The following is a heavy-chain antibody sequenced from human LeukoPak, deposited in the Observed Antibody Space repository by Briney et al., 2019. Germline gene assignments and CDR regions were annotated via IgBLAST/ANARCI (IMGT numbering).Heavy chain of an antibody. CDR1: GGSIISYY. Sequence: SETLSLTCAVSGGSIISYYWSWIRQPAGKGLEWIGRIYSSGSTNYNPSLKSRVTMSVDTSKNQFSLKLSSVTAADTAVYYCARGQLWFPFDYWGQGTLVTVSS. J-gene: IGHJ4*02. V-gene: IGHV4-4*07. CDR2: IYSSGST. D-gene: IGHD5-18*01. CDR3: ARGQLWFPFDY.